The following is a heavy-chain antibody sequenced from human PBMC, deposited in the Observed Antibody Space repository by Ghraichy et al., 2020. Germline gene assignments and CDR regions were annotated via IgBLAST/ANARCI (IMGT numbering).Heavy chain of an antibody. CDR3: AKDGTTSKDYYYYMDV. Sequence: GGSLRLSCEASGFTFSSHGMHWVRQAPGKGLQWVAVISYDGSNKEYADSVKGRFTISRDNSQNTLYLQMNSLRAEDTAVYYCAKDGTTSKDYYYYMDVWGKGTTVTVSS. D-gene: IGHD4-17*01. CDR2: ISYDGSNK. J-gene: IGHJ6*03. CDR1: GFTFSSHG. V-gene: IGHV3-30*18.